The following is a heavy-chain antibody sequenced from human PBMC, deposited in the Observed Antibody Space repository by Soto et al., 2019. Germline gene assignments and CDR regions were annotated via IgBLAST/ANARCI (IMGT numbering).Heavy chain of an antibody. J-gene: IGHJ3*02. D-gene: IGHD5-18*01. V-gene: IGHV3-7*01. CDR3: ARDGYSAGFDI. Sequence: EVQLVESGGGLVQPGGSLRLSCAASGFTFSSYCMSWVRQPPGKGLEWVANIKQDGSEKYYVDSVKGRFTISRDNAKNSLYLQMNSLRAEDTAVYYCARDGYSAGFDIWGQGIMVTVSA. CDR2: IKQDGSEK. CDR1: GFTFSSYC.